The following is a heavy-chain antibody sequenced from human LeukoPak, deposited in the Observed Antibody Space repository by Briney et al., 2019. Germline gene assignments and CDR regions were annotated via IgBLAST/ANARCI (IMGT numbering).Heavy chain of an antibody. Sequence: PSETLSLTCIVSGGSISTYYWSWIRQPPGKGLEWIGYIFYSGSTKYNPSLKSRVTMSIDTSRNQFSLKLSSVTAADTAVYYCARDRDQQRWLPTGQFDYWGQGTLVTVSS. D-gene: IGHD5-24*01. CDR3: ARDRDQQRWLPTGQFDY. V-gene: IGHV4-59*01. CDR2: IFYSGST. CDR1: GGSISTYY. J-gene: IGHJ4*02.